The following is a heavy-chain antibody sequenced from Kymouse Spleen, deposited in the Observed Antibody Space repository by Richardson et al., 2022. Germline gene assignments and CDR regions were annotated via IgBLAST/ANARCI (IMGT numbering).Heavy chain of an antibody. CDR3: ARARIAAAGFDY. D-gene: IGHD6-13*01. V-gene: IGHV4-34*01. J-gene: IGHJ4*02. CDR2: INHSGST. CDR1: GGSFSGYY. Sequence: QVQLQQWGAGLLKPSETLSLTCAVYGGSFSGYYWSWIRQPPGKGLEWIGEINHSGSTNYNPSLKSRVTISVDTSKNQFSLKLSSVTAADTAVYYCARARIAAAGFDYWGQGTLVTVSS.